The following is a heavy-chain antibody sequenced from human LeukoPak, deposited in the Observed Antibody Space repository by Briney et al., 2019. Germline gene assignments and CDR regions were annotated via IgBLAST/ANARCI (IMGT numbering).Heavy chain of an antibody. D-gene: IGHD2-15*01. CDR3: ARDFSPGGYCSGGSCEPGAFDI. V-gene: IGHV3-20*04. CDR1: GFTFDDYG. CDR2: INWNGGST. J-gene: IGHJ3*02. Sequence: GGSLRLSCAASGFTFDDYGMSWVRQAPGKGLEWVSGINWNGGSTGYADSVKGRFTISRYNAKNYLYMQMNSLRAEDTALYYCARDFSPGGYCSGGSCEPGAFDIWGQGTMVTVSS.